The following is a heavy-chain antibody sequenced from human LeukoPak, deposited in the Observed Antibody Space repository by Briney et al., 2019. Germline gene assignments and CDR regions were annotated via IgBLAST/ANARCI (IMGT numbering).Heavy chain of an antibody. CDR1: GGSFSGYY. D-gene: IGHD6-13*01. V-gene: IGHV4-34*01. CDR2: INHSGST. CDR3: ARGGHSSSWYLSPYYYYYGMDV. Sequence: SETLSLTCAVYGGSFSGYYWSWIRQPPGKGLEWIGEINHSGSTNYNPSLKSRVTISVDTSKNQFSLKLSSVTAADTAVYYCARGGHSSSWYLSPYYYYYGMDVWGQGTTVTVSS. J-gene: IGHJ6*02.